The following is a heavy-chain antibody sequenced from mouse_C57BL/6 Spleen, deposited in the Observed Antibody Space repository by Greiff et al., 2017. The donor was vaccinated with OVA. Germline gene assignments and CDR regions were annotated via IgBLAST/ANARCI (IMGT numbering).Heavy chain of an antibody. V-gene: IGHV5-4*01. D-gene: IGHD2-3*01. J-gene: IGHJ4*01. CDR3: ARDGWGAMDY. CDR1: GFTFSSYA. Sequence: EVNVVESGGGLVKPGGSLKLSCAASGFTFSSYAMSWVRQTPEKRLEWVATISDGGSYTYYPDNVKGRFTISRDNAKNNLYLQMSHLKSEDTAMYYCARDGWGAMDYWGQGTSVTVSS. CDR2: ISDGGSYT.